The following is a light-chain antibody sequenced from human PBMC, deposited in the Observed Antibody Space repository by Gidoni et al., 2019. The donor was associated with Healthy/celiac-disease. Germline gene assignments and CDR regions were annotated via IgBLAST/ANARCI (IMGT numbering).Light chain of an antibody. J-gene: IGKJ3*01. CDR3: QQYGSSPLT. CDR1: QSVSSSY. Sequence: IVFSQSPGALSWSPGERATRSCRASQSVSSSYLAWYQQKPGQAPRLLIYGASSRATGIPYRLSGSGFGTDFTLTISRLEPEDVAVYYCQQYGSSPLTFGPXTKVDIK. CDR2: GAS. V-gene: IGKV3-20*01.